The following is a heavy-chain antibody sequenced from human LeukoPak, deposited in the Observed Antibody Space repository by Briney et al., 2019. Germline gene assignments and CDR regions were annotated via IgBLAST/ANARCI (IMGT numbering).Heavy chain of an antibody. CDR2: IYTSGST. D-gene: IGHD6-19*01. J-gene: IGHJ4*02. CDR1: GGSISSYY. CDR3: ARSHRSGWYSDY. V-gene: IGHV4-4*07. Sequence: KTSETLSLACTVSGGSISSYYWSWIRQPAGKGLEWIGRIYTSGSTNYNPSLKGRVTMSVDTSKNQFSLKLSSVTAAHTAVYYRARSHRSGWYSDYWGQGTLVTVSS.